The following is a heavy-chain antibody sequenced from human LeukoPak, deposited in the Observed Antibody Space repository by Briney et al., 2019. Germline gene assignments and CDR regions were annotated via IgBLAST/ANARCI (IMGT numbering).Heavy chain of an antibody. CDR2: IFWDDDK. CDR3: VHRQTGSTSFDY. V-gene: IGHV2-5*02. CDR1: GFSLTTTGVA. J-gene: IGHJ4*02. D-gene: IGHD1-1*01. Sequence: SGPTLVKPTQTLTLTCSFSGFSLTTTGVAVGWIRQPPGKALEWLALIFWDDDKKYSPSLKSWVTITKDTSNNQVVLIITNMDPVDTATYHCVHRQTGSTSFDYWGQGTLVIVSS.